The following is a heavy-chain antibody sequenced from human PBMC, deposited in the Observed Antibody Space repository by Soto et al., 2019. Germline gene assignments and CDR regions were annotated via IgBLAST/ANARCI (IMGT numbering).Heavy chain of an antibody. CDR1: GGSISSGGYY. Sequence: SETLSLTCTVSGGSISSGGYYWSWIRQHPGKGLEWIGYIYYSGSTYYNPSLKSRVTISVDTSKNQFSLKLSSVTAADTAVYYCARTGSGYSIDYWGQGTLVAVSS. CDR3: ARTGSGYSIDY. D-gene: IGHD3-22*01. J-gene: IGHJ4*02. CDR2: IYYSGST. V-gene: IGHV4-31*03.